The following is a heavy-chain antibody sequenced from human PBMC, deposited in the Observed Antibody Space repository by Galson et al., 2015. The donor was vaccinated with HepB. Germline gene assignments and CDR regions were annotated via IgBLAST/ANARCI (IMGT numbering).Heavy chain of an antibody. D-gene: IGHD2/OR15-2a*01. CDR2: IYYSGTT. CDR3: ARRNEVGDRLTNFYQSHSFDI. V-gene: IGHV4-59*01. Sequence: SETLSLTCTVSGDSIGYTYWSWIRQPPGKGLEWIGYIYYSGTTNYNPSLKSRVTMSLDTSKKQFSLNLQSVTAADTAVYYCARRNEVGDRLTNFYQSHSFDIWGQGRLVTVSS. J-gene: IGHJ3*02. CDR1: GDSIGYTY.